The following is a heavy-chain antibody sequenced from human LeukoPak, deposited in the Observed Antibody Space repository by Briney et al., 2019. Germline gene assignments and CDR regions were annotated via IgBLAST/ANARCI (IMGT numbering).Heavy chain of an antibody. V-gene: IGHV1-18*01. CDR1: GYTFTSYG. CDR2: ISAYNGNT. CDR3: ARDGLMVYATRYFYYYMDV. J-gene: IGHJ6*03. Sequence: ASVKVSCKASGYTFTSYGISWVRQAPGQGLEWMGWISAYNGNTNYAQKLQGRVTMTRDTSTSTVYMDLSSLRSEDTAVYYCARDGLMVYATRYFYYYMDVWGKGTTVTVSS. D-gene: IGHD2-8*01.